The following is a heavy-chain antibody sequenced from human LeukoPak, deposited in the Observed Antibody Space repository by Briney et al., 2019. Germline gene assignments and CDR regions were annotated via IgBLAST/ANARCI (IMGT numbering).Heavy chain of an antibody. J-gene: IGHJ4*02. Sequence: GESLKISCKGSGYSFTSYWIGWVRQMPGKGLEWMGIIYPGDSDTRYSPSFQGQVTISADKSISTAYLQWSSLKASDTAMYYCARSYSPPGYCSSTSCGFDYWGQGTLVTVSS. CDR1: GYSFTSYW. D-gene: IGHD2-2*01. CDR3: ARSYSPPGYCSSTSCGFDY. CDR2: IYPGDSDT. V-gene: IGHV5-51*01.